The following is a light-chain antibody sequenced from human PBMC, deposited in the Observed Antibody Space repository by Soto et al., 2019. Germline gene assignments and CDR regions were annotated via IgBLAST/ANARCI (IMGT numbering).Light chain of an antibody. CDR2: ANS. Sequence: QSVLTQPPSVSGAPGQRVTISCTGSSSNIGANHDVHWYQQLPGTAPKLLMYANSNRPSGVPDRFSGSKSGTSASLAITGLQAEDEADYYCQSYDSSLSGYVFGTGTKLTVL. V-gene: IGLV1-40*01. J-gene: IGLJ1*01. CDR1: SSNIGANHD. CDR3: QSYDSSLSGYV.